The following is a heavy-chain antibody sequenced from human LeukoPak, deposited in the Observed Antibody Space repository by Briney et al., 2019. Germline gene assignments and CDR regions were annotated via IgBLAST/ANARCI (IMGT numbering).Heavy chain of an antibody. D-gene: IGHD2-2*01. Sequence: ASVKVSCKASGYPFTDFYLHLVRQAPGQGLEWMGWINPDSGGTKYAQNFQGRVSMTRDTSISTVYMELSSLRSDDTAVYYCARVGRSVVIPAATGAYFDYWGQGTLVTVSS. CDR3: ARVGRSVVIPAATGAYFDY. V-gene: IGHV1-2*02. CDR1: GYPFTDFY. J-gene: IGHJ4*02. CDR2: INPDSGGT.